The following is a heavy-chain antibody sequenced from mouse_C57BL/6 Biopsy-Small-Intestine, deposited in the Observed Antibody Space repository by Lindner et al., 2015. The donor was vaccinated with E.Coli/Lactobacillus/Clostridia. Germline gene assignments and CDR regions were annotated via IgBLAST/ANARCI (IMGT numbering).Heavy chain of an antibody. Sequence: SVKVSCKASGYTFTGYYMHWVRQAPGQGLEWMGWINPNSGGTNYAQKFQGRVTMTRDTSISTAYMELSRLRSDDTAVYYCARGFREVRGVIDYWAREPWSPSPQ. CDR1: GYTFTGYY. V-gene: IGHV1-53*01. J-gene: IGHJ4*01. CDR3: ARGFREVRGVIDY. CDR2: INPNSGGT. D-gene: IGHD3-1*01.